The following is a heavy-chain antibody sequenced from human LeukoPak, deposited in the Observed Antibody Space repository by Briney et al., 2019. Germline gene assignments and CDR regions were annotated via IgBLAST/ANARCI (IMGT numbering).Heavy chain of an antibody. Sequence: PGRSLRLSCAASGFTFSNAWMSWVRQAPGKGLEWVGRIKSKTDGGTTDYAAPVKGRFTISRDDSKNTLYLQMNSLKTEDTAVYYCTTSLYCSSTSCPDYYYYYGMDVWGKGTTVTVSS. CDR2: IKSKTDGGTT. D-gene: IGHD2-2*01. J-gene: IGHJ6*04. CDR1: GFTFSNAW. CDR3: TTSLYCSSTSCPDYYYYYGMDV. V-gene: IGHV3-15*01.